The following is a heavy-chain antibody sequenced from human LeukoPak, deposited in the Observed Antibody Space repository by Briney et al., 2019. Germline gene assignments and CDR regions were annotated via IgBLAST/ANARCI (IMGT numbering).Heavy chain of an antibody. D-gene: IGHD2-2*03. Sequence: GGSLRLSCAASGFTFSSYSMNWVRQAPGKGLEWVSSISSSSSYIYYADSVKGRFTISRDNAKNSLYLQMNSLRAEDTAVYYCARDGDCSSTSCYGYWGQGTLVTVSS. CDR1: GFTFSSYS. CDR2: ISSSSSYI. CDR3: ARDGDCSSTSCYGY. J-gene: IGHJ4*02. V-gene: IGHV3-21*01.